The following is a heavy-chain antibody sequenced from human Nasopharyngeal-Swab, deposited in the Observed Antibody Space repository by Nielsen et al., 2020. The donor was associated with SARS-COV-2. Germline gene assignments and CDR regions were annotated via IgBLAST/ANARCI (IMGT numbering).Heavy chain of an antibody. J-gene: IGHJ3*02. CDR3: ARDSALGRAAWLRHYGQNAFDI. CDR1: GFTHAYV. V-gene: IGHV3-30-3*01. D-gene: IGHD5-12*01. Sequence: GGSLRLSCTAPGFTHAYVIHWVRQAPGKGLEWVAVITYDGSNKYYADSVKGRFTISRDNSKNTLYLQMNSLRAEDTAVYYCARDSALGRAAWLRHYGQNAFDIWGQGTMVTVSS. CDR2: ITYDGSNK.